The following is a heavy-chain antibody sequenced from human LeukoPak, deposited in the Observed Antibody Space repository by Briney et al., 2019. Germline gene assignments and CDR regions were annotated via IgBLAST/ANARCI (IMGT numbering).Heavy chain of an antibody. Sequence: GGSLRLSCAASGFTFSSAWMSWVRQAPGKGLEWVGRIKSKTDGGTTDYAAPVKGRFTISRDDSKNTLYLQMNSLKTEDTAVYYCATWRSFGELNYWGQGTLVTVSS. J-gene: IGHJ4*02. CDR3: ATWRSFGELNY. V-gene: IGHV3-15*01. CDR1: GFTFSSAW. D-gene: IGHD3-10*01. CDR2: IKSKTDGGTT.